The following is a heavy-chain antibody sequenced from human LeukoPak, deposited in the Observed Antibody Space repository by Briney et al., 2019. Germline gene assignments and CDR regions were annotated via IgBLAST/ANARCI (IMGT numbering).Heavy chain of an antibody. Sequence: GGSLRLSCAAFGFTFSNAWMSWVRQAPGKGLEWVANIKQDRSEKYYVDSVKGRFTISRDNAKNSLYLQMNSLRAEDTAVYYCARGYNGRYDYVWGSSYYYYMDVWGKGTTVTISS. CDR3: ARGYNGRYDYVWGSSYYYYMDV. CDR1: GFTFSNAW. CDR2: IKQDRSEK. D-gene: IGHD3-16*01. J-gene: IGHJ6*03. V-gene: IGHV3-7*01.